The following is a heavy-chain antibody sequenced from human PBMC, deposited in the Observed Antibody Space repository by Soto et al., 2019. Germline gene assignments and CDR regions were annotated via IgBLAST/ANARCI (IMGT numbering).Heavy chain of an antibody. D-gene: IGHD3-3*01. V-gene: IGHV3-23*01. CDR3: AKRQSFDFWSGYLPFWDY. CDR1: AITFRSYA. CDR2: VGGRGSDT. J-gene: IGHJ4*02. Sequence: PGGSLRLSCSASAITFRSYAMSWVRQAPGKGLEWVSAVGGRGSDTYYADFVKGRFTVSRDDSKNTLYLHMSSLRVEDTAIYFCAKRQSFDFWSGYLPFWDYWGQGTPVTVSS.